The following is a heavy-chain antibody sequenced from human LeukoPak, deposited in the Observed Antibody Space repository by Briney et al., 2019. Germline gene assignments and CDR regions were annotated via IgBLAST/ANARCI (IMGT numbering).Heavy chain of an antibody. CDR3: AKAEIAYCGGDCLNWFDP. CDR2: ISGSGGST. D-gene: IGHD2-21*02. J-gene: IGHJ5*02. CDR1: GFTFSSYW. Sequence: GGSLRLSCAASGFTFSSYWMHWVRQAPGKGLEWVSAISGSGGSTYYADSVKGRFTISRDNSKNTLYLQMNSLRAEDTAAYYCAKAEIAYCGGDCLNWFDPWGQGTLVTVSS. V-gene: IGHV3-23*01.